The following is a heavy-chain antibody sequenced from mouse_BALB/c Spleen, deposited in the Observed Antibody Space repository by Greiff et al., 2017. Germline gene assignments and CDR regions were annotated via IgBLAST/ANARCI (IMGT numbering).Heavy chain of an antibody. CDR1: GYTFTNYW. Sequence: VQLQESGAELVRPGTSVKISCKASGYTFTNYWLGWVKQRPGHGLEWIGDIYPGGGYTNYNEKFKGKATLTADTSSSTAYMQLSSLTSEDSAVYFCAREGGLRRGDFDYWGQGTTLTVSS. CDR3: AREGGLRRGDFDY. V-gene: IGHV1-63*02. J-gene: IGHJ2*01. CDR2: IYPGGGYT. D-gene: IGHD2-4*01.